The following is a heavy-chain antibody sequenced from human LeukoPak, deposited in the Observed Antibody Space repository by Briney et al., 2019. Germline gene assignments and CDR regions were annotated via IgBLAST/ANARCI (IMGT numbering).Heavy chain of an antibody. CDR3: AKDQGWRAFDV. CDR1: GFTFSTYA. Sequence: GSLRLSCAASGFTFSTYAMSWVRQAPGKGLEWVARVRGSGDVTDYADSVKGRFTISRDNTKNMLYLQMNSLRAGDTAVYYCAKDQGWRAFDVWGLGTMVTVSS. V-gene: IGHV3-23*01. D-gene: IGHD5-24*01. CDR2: VRGSGDVT. J-gene: IGHJ3*01.